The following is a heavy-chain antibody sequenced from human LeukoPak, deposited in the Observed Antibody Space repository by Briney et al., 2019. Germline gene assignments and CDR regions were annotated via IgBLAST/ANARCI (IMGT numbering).Heavy chain of an antibody. CDR3: ARDMAGAGWGGFDY. CDR1: GVSISSYY. V-gene: IGHV4-4*07. CDR2: IYTSGST. Sequence: PSETLSLTCTVSGVSISSYYWIWLRQPAGKGLEWIGRIYTSGSTNYNPSLKSRVTMSVDTSKNQFSLKLSSVTAADTAVYYCARDMAGAGWGGFDYWGQGTLVSVFS. J-gene: IGHJ4*02. D-gene: IGHD6-19*01.